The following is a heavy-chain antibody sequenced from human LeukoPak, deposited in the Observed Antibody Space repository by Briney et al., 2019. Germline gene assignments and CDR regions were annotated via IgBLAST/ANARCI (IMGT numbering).Heavy chain of an antibody. D-gene: IGHD3-22*01. V-gene: IGHV1-69*05. J-gene: IGHJ6*03. Sequence: ASVKVSCKASGGTFSSYAISWVRQAPGQGLEWMGRIIPIFGTANYAQKFQGRVTITTDESTSTAYMELSSLRSEDTAVYYCARDLHSSGSIYYYYTDVWGKGTTVTVSS. CDR1: GGTFSSYA. CDR2: IIPIFGTA. CDR3: ARDLHSSGSIYYYYTDV.